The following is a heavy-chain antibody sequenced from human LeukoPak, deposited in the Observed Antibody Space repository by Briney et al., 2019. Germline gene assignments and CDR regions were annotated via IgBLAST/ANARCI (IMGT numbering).Heavy chain of an antibody. D-gene: IGHD2-2*01. Sequence: GGSLRLSCTASGFTFDDYAMSWVRQAPGKGLEWVGFIRSKAYGGTTEYAASVKGRFTISRDDSKSIAYLQMNSLKTEDTAVYYCTTLIVVVPAAIDYWGQGTLVTVSS. CDR1: GFTFDDYA. J-gene: IGHJ4*02. V-gene: IGHV3-49*04. CDR2: IRSKAYGGTT. CDR3: TTLIVVVPAAIDY.